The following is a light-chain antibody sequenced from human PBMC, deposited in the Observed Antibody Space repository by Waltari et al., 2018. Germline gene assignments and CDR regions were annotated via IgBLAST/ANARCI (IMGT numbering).Light chain of an antibody. CDR2: AAS. CDR1: QSISSY. J-gene: IGKJ2*01. CDR3: QQSYSTPYT. Sequence: DIQMTQSPSSLSASVGDRVTITCRASQSISSYLNWYQQKPGKAPTLLIYAASSLQSGVPSRFSGRGAGTDFSLTLSSLQPEDFATYDCQQSYSTPYTFGQVTTLEIK. V-gene: IGKV1-39*01.